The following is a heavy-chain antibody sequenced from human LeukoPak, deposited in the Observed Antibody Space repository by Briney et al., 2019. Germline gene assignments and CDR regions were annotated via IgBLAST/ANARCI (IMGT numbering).Heavy chain of an antibody. CDR1: GGSISSYY. J-gene: IGHJ5*02. Sequence: PSETLSLTCTVSGGSISSYYWSWIRQPPGKGLEWIGYIYYSGSTNYNPSLKSRVTMSVDTSKNQFSLKLSSVTAADTAVYYCARDLRIGYSYGRSQNWFDPWGQGTLVTVSS. V-gene: IGHV4-59*12. CDR3: ARDLRIGYSYGRSQNWFDP. CDR2: IYYSGST. D-gene: IGHD5-18*01.